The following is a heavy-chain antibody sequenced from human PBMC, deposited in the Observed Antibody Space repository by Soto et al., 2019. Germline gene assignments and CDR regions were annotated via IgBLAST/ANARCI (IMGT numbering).Heavy chain of an antibody. J-gene: IGHJ4*02. CDR1: GGTFSSYA. CDR3: ARDLNGDPGGLDY. CDR2: IIPIFGTA. V-gene: IGHV1-69*05. D-gene: IGHD4-17*01. Sequence: QVQLVQSGAEVKKPGSSVKVSCKASGGTFSSYAISWVRQAPGQGLEWMGGIIPIFGTANYAQKFQGRVTXTXDXXTSTAYMELRSLRSEDTAVYYGARDLNGDPGGLDYWGQGTLVTVSS.